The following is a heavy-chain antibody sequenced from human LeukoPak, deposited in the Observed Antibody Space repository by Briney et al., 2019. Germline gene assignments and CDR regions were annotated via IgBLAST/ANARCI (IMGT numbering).Heavy chain of an antibody. CDR2: INHSGST. Sequence: SETLSLTCAVYGGSFSGYYWSWIRQPPGKGLEWIGEINHSGSTNYNPSLKSRVTISVDTPKNQFSLKLSSVTAADTAVYYCARGRGRYCSSTSCYSWGRWFDPWGQGTLVTVSS. J-gene: IGHJ5*02. D-gene: IGHD2-2*01. V-gene: IGHV4-34*01. CDR1: GGSFSGYY. CDR3: ARGRGRYCSSTSCYSWGRWFDP.